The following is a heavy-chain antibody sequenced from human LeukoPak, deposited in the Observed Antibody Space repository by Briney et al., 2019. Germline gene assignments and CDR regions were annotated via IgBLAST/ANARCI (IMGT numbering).Heavy chain of an antibody. V-gene: IGHV3-15*01. CDR3: TTTRKGEMDFDI. CDR2: IKSKTDGGTT. J-gene: IGHJ3*02. D-gene: IGHD3-16*01. CDR1: GFTFSNAW. Sequence: GGSLRLSCAASGFTFSNAWMSWVRQAPGKGLEWVGRIKSKTDGGTTDYAAPVKGRFTISRDDSKNTLYLQMNSLKTEDTAVYYCTTTRKGEMDFDIWGQGTMVTVSS.